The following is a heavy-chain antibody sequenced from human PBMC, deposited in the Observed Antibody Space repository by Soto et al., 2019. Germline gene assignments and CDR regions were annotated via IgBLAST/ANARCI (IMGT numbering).Heavy chain of an antibody. CDR3: ARDLTNAGSSYSTPY. CDR2: INPNSGGT. D-gene: IGHD1-26*01. Sequence: GASVKVSCKASGYTFTGYYVHWVRQAPGQGLEWMGCINPNSGGTNYAQKFQGRVTMTRDTSINTAYMEVSRLRSDDTAEYYCARDLTNAGSSYSTPYWGQGTLVTVSS. V-gene: IGHV1-2*02. CDR1: GYTFTGYY. J-gene: IGHJ4*02.